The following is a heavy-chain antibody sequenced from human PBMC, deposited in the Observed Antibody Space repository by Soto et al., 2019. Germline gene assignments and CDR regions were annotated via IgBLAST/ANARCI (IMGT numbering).Heavy chain of an antibody. Sequence: QVRLVQSGAEVKRPGSSVKVSCKASGGTFRNYAIGWVRQAPGQGLEWMGGIILPFGTPNYVQKFQGRVTISADEAMTTAYMELSGLRSEDTAVYYCARGPDYEGCFDYWGRGTLVTVS. V-gene: IGHV1-69*12. CDR2: IILPFGTP. D-gene: IGHD4-17*01. CDR1: GGTFRNYA. CDR3: ARGPDYEGCFDY. J-gene: IGHJ4*02.